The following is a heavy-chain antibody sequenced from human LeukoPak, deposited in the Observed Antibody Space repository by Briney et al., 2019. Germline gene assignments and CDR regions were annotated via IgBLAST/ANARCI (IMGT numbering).Heavy chain of an antibody. J-gene: IGHJ4*02. CDR2: ISYDGSNK. V-gene: IGHV3-30*18. D-gene: IGHD2-15*01. CDR3: AKIGSAGGY. Sequence: GGSLRLSCAASGFTFSSYDMHWVRQAPGKGLEWVAVISYDGSNKYYADSVKGRSTISRDNSKNTLYLQMNSLRAEDTAVYYCAKIGSAGGYWGQGTLVTVSS. CDR1: GFTFSSYD.